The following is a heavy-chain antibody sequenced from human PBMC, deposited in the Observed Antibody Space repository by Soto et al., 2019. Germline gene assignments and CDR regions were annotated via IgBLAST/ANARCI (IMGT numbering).Heavy chain of an antibody. V-gene: IGHV1-69*02. D-gene: IGHD6-13*01. CDR3: ARLGGYSSSWEIDY. Sequence: QVQLVQSGAEVKKPGSSVKVSCKASGGTFSRYTISWVRQAPGQGLEWMGRIIPILGIANYAQKFQGRVTITADKSTSTAYMELSSLRSEDTAVYYCARLGGYSSSWEIDYWGQGTLVTVSS. J-gene: IGHJ4*02. CDR2: IIPILGIA. CDR1: GGTFSRYT.